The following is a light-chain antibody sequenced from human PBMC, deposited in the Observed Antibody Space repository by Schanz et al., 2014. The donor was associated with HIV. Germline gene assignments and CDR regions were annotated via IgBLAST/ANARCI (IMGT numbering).Light chain of an antibody. CDR3: QQYKDWPPVT. V-gene: IGKV3-15*01. J-gene: IGKJ2*01. CDR2: GAS. Sequence: EIVMTQSPGTLSVSPGERATLSCRASQTVSKNLAWYQQKPGQAPRLLIYGASTRVTGIPARFSGSGSGTEFTLTISSLQSEDFAVYYCQQYKDWPPVTFGQGTKLEIK. CDR1: QTVSKN.